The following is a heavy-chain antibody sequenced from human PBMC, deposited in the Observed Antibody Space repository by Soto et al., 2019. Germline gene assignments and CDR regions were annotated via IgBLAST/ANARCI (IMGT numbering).Heavy chain of an antibody. D-gene: IGHD3-9*01. V-gene: IGHV3-21*01. CDR3: ARDFKYDILTSYYGMDV. CDR2: ISTTGTYI. CDR1: GFTFSSYS. Sequence: EVQLVESGGGLVKPGGSLRLSCAASGFTFSSYSMIWVRLAPGQGLEWVSSISTTGTYIYYADSVKGRFTISRDNAKNSLFLQMDSLRAEDTAVYYCARDFKYDILTSYYGMDVWGQGTTVTVSS. J-gene: IGHJ6*02.